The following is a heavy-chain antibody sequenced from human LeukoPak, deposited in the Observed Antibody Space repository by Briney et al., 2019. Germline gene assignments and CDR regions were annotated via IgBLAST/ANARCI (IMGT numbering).Heavy chain of an antibody. J-gene: IGHJ4*02. CDR3: ARSRDLWQQLGD. Sequence: PSETLSLTCAVYGGSFSGYYWSWIRQPPGKGLEWIGEINHSGSTNYNPSLKSRVTISVDTSKNQFSLKLSSVTAADTAVYYCARSRDLWQQLGDWGQGTLVTVSS. CDR1: GGSFSGYY. V-gene: IGHV4-34*01. D-gene: IGHD6-13*01. CDR2: INHSGST.